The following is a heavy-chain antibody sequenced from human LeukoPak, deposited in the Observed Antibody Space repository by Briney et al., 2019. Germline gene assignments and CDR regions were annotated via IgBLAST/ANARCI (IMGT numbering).Heavy chain of an antibody. CDR1: GFIFSDFY. Sequence: GGSLRLSCEASGFIFSDFYMLWFRQSPGTGLVSVSRITSDGSGKTYADSVKGRFTISRDNAKNTLYLQMDSLRAEDTAVYYCVRDSTFGVDYWGQGTLVTVSS. J-gene: IGHJ4*02. CDR3: VRDSTFGVDY. V-gene: IGHV3-74*01. D-gene: IGHD3-10*01. CDR2: ITSDGSGK.